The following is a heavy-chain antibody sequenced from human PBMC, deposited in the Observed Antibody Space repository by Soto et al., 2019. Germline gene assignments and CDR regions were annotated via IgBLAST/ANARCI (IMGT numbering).Heavy chain of an antibody. CDR1: GGSISSYY. Sequence: ASETLSLTCTVSGGSISSYYWSWIRQPPGKGLEWIGYIYYSGSTNYNPSLKSRVTISVDTSKNQFSLKLSSVTAADTAVYYCARVSSSWPSNWFDPWGQGTLVTVSS. D-gene: IGHD6-13*01. J-gene: IGHJ5*02. CDR3: ARVSSSWPSNWFDP. V-gene: IGHV4-59*01. CDR2: IYYSGST.